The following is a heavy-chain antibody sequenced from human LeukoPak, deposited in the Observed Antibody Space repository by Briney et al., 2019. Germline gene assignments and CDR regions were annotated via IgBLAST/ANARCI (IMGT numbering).Heavy chain of an antibody. CDR1: GFTFSSYE. J-gene: IGHJ3*02. V-gene: IGHV3-53*01. Sequence: GGSLRLSCVASGFTFSSYEMTWVRQAPGKGLEWVSLIYSGGSTYYADSVKGRFTISRDNSKNTLYLQMNSLRAEDTAVYYCARGHSGTYYVFDIWGQGTMVTVSS. CDR2: IYSGGST. D-gene: IGHD3-10*01. CDR3: ARGHSGTYYVFDI.